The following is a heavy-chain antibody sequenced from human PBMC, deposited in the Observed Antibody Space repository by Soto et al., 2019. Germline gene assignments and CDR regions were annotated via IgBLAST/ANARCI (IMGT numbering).Heavy chain of an antibody. D-gene: IGHD3-10*01. CDR3: AKGKSTGDIDWFDP. Sequence: GGSLRLSCTASGFTLQNYAMAWVRQSPGKGLEWVSTLIGGHYGTAYSYSVKGRFTVSRDNSKNCLYLQMNSLGVEDTAMYFCAKGKSTGDIDWFDPWGQGSLVTVSS. CDR1: GFTLQNYA. CDR2: LIGGHYGT. J-gene: IGHJ5*02. V-gene: IGHV3-23*01.